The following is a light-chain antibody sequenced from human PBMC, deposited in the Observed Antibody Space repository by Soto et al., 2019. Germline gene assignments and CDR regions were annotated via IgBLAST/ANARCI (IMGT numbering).Light chain of an antibody. CDR1: QSINAH. V-gene: IGKV3-15*01. Sequence: EVVMTQSPATLSVSPGERVTLSCRASQSINAHLAWYQQKPGQAPRLLIHGASTRATGIPARFSGSGFGTECILTISGLQSEDFAVYYCQQYNTWLWTFGQGTKVEIQ. CDR2: GAS. J-gene: IGKJ1*01. CDR3: QQYNTWLWT.